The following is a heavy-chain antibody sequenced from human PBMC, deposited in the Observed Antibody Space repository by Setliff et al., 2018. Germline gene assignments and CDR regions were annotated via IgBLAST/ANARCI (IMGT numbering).Heavy chain of an antibody. J-gene: IGHJ4*02. V-gene: IGHV1-18*01. CDR3: SRLVRYCTTTTCQRLSGGEY. CDR2: INVYTGKT. Sequence: ASVKVSCKTSGYTFTNFAISWVRQAPGQGLEWMGWINVYTGKTYYADKFQGRVTMTTDSSTDTAYLELRSLKSDDTAVYYCSRLVRYCTTTTCQRLSGGEYWGQGTLVTVSS. D-gene: IGHD2-8*01. CDR1: GYTFTNFA.